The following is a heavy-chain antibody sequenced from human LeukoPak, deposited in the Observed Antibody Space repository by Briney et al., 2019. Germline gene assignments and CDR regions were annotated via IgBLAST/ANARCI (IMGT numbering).Heavy chain of an antibody. D-gene: IGHD3-22*01. CDR1: GFTFSSYA. Sequence: GGSLRLSXAASGFTFSSYAMSWVRQAPGKGLEWVSTISGSGDSTYYADSVKGRFTISRDNSRNTLYLQMSSLRADDTAVYYCAKAHDGSGSWGQGTLVTVSS. CDR3: AKAHDGSGS. J-gene: IGHJ5*02. V-gene: IGHV3-23*01. CDR2: ISGSGDST.